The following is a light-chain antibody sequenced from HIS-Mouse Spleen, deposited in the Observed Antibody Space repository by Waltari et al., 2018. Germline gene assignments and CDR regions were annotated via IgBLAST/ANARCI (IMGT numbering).Light chain of an antibody. CDR1: SSNIGNNY. V-gene: IGLV1-51*01. CDR3: GTWDSSLGAGRV. J-gene: IGLJ3*02. Sequence: QSVLTQPPSVSAAPGQKVTISCSGSSSNIGNNYVSWYQQLPGTAPKLLIYDNDRRPSGIPDRFAGSKSGAEATLGITGLQTGDEADYYCGTWDSSLGAGRVFGGGTKLTVL. CDR2: DND.